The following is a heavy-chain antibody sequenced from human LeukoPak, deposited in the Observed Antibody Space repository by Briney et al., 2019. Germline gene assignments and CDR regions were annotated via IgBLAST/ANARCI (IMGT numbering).Heavy chain of an antibody. Sequence: ASVKVSCKAAGYTFTGYYMHWVRQAPGQGGGGRGWINPNSGGTNYEKKFQGRGTMTRDTAISTAYMELSRLRSDDTAVYYSARGWDSWSGYYILDFDYWGQGTLVTVSS. J-gene: IGHJ4*02. CDR1: GYTFTGYY. CDR2: INPNSGGT. CDR3: ARGWDSWSGYYILDFDY. V-gene: IGHV1-2*02. D-gene: IGHD3-3*01.